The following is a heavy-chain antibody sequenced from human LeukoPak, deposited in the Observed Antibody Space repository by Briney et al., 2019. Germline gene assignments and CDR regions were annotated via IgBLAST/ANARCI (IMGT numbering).Heavy chain of an antibody. V-gene: IGHV4-59*08. CDR1: GGSISSYY. CDR3: ARPVPSRLGWFDP. CDR2: IYYSGST. J-gene: IGHJ5*02. Sequence: SETLSLTCTVSGGSISSYYRSWIRQPPGKGLEWIGYIYYSGSTNYNPSLKSRVTISVDTSKNQFSLKLSSVTAADTAVYYCARPVPSRLGWFDPWGQGTLVTVSS. D-gene: IGHD1-1*01.